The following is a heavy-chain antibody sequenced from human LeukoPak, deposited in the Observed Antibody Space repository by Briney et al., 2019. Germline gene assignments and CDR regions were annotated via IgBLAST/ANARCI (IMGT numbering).Heavy chain of an antibody. J-gene: IGHJ5*02. CDR2: ISSSGGIT. V-gene: IGHV3-11*01. CDR3: ARTGGAGSPSDT. D-gene: IGHD3-10*01. Sequence: GGSLGLSCAASGFIFSDYYMTWIRQAPGKGLEWVSYISSSGGITYYADSVKGRFTISRDNAKNSLYLEMNSLRDDDTAVYFCARTGGAGSPSDTWGQGTLVTVSS. CDR1: GFIFSDYY.